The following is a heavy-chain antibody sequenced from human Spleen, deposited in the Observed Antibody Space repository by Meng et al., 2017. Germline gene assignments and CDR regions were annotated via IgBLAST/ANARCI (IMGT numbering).Heavy chain of an antibody. CDR1: GGSISSSNW. CDR2: IYYSGST. V-gene: IGHV4-61*01. Sequence: QVHLPESGPGLVKPSGTLSLTCAVSGGSISSSNWWSWIRQPPGKGLEWIGYIYYSGSTNYNPSLKSRVTISVDTSKNQFSLKLSSVTAADTAVYYCARVDGLLGDAFDIWGQGTMVTVSS. D-gene: IGHD1-26*01. J-gene: IGHJ3*02. CDR3: ARVDGLLGDAFDI.